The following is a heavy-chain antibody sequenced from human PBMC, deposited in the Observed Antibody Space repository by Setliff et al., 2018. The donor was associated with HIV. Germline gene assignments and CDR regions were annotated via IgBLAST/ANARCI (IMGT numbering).Heavy chain of an antibody. J-gene: IGHJ4*02. D-gene: IGHD3-10*01. CDR3: ARLSGGMVPNY. Sequence: SETLSLTCRVSGYFINIGHYWGWIRQPPGKGLEWIGSIYHTGITYDNPSLKSRVTISVDTSKNQISLRLSSVPAADTAVYYCARLSGGMVPNYWGQGKLVTSPQ. V-gene: IGHV4-38-2*01. CDR2: IYHTGIT. CDR1: GYFINIGHY.